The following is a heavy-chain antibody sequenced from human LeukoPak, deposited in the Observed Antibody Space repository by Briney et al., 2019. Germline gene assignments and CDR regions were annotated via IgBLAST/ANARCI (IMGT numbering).Heavy chain of an antibody. V-gene: IGHV4-39*07. D-gene: IGHD1-26*01. Sequence: PSETLSLTCTVSGGSISSSSYYWGWIRQPPGKGLEWIGSIYYSGSTYYNPSLKSRVTISVDTSKNQFSLKLSSVTAADTAVYYCARDSGSYFGYYFDYWGQGTLVTVSS. CDR3: ARDSGSYFGYYFDY. CDR2: IYYSGST. CDR1: GGSISSSSYY. J-gene: IGHJ4*02.